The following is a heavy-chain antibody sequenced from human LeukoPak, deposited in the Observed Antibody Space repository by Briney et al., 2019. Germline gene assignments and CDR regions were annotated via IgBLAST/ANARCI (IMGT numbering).Heavy chain of an antibody. V-gene: IGHV3-30*18. CDR1: GFILKICG. CDR3: AKASGSYPYYFDY. J-gene: IGHJ4*02. Sequence: PGGSLRLFRGVWGFILKICGVLGVRQAPGKGWVWGAVISYDGSNKYYADSLKGRFTISRDNSQNTLYLQMNSLRAEDTAVYYCAKASGSYPYYFDYWGQGPLVPVSS. D-gene: IGHD1-26*01. CDR2: ISYDGSNK.